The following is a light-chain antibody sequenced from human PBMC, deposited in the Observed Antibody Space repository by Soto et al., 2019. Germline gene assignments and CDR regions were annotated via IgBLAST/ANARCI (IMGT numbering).Light chain of an antibody. V-gene: IGKV2-30*01. CDR3: MQGTHWPPYT. CDR2: KVS. J-gene: IGKJ2*01. Sequence: DVVMTQSPLSLPVTLGQPASISCRSSQSLVYSDGNTYLNWFQQRPGQSPRRLIYKVSNRDSAVPDTFSGSESGTDFTLQISRVEAEDVGVYYCMQGTHWPPYTFGQGTKLEIK. CDR1: QSLVYSDGNTY.